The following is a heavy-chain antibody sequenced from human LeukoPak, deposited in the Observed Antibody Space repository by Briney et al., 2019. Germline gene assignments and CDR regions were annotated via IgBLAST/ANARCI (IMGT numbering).Heavy chain of an antibody. V-gene: IGHV4-59*01. CDR1: GGSISSYY. Sequence: KASETLSLTCTVSGGSISSYYWSWIRQPPGKGLEWIGYIYYSGSTNYNPSLKSRVTISVDTSKNQFSLKLSSVTAADTAVYYCARALYYGSGSDAFDIWGQGTMVTVSS. J-gene: IGHJ3*02. D-gene: IGHD3-10*01. CDR2: IYYSGST. CDR3: ARALYYGSGSDAFDI.